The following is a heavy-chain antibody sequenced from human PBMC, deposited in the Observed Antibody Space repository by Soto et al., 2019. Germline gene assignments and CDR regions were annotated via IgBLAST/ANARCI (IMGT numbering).Heavy chain of an antibody. Sequence: QIQLVQSGAEVKKPGTSVKVSCKASGYTFTSYGISWVRQAPGQGLEWMGWINPYSGHTNYAQNLQYRATMTTDTSSNTAYMELKSLRSDDTAVYFCARGQVVNFDNWFDPWGQGTLVTVSS. CDR3: ARGQVVNFDNWFDP. J-gene: IGHJ5*02. CDR1: GYTFTSYG. V-gene: IGHV1-18*04. CDR2: INPYSGHT. D-gene: IGHD3-22*01.